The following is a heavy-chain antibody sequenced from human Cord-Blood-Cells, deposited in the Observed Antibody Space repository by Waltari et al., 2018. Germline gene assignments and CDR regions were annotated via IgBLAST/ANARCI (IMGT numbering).Heavy chain of an antibody. J-gene: IGHJ4*02. Sequence: QVQLQQWGAGLLKPSETLSLTCAVYGGSFSGYYWSWIRQPPGKGLEWIGDINHSGNTNYNPSLKSRVTISVDTSKNQFSLKLSSVTAADTAVYYCARGRDYGDYYWGQGTLVTVSS. CDR1: GGSFSGYY. D-gene: IGHD4-17*01. V-gene: IGHV4-34*01. CDR2: INHSGNT. CDR3: ARGRDYGDYY.